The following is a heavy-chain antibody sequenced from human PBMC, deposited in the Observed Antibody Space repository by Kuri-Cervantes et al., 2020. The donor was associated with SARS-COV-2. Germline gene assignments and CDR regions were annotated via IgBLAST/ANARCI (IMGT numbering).Heavy chain of an antibody. D-gene: IGHD6-19*01. CDR3: ARQTPRSGVDY. CDR2: ISYDGGNK. CDR1: GFYFNDYF. J-gene: IGHJ4*02. Sequence: GSLRLSCAASGFYFNDYFLHWVRQSPGKGLEWVAVISYDGGNKYYADSVEGRFTISRDNSKSTLFLQMNSLRPEDTAIYYCARQTPRSGVDYWGQGALVTVSS. V-gene: IGHV3-30-3*01.